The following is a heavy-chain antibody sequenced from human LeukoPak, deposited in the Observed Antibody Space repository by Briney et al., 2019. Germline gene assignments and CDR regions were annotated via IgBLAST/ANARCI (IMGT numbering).Heavy chain of an antibody. CDR3: ARGSTPQLNSGYDVTYYYYGMDV. CDR2: INHSGST. V-gene: IGHV4-34*01. Sequence: SETLSLTCAVYGGPFSDYYWSWICQPPGRGLEWIGEINHSGSTNYNPSRKSRVTISVDTSMNQFSLKLSSVTAADTAVYYCARGSTPQLNSGYDVTYYYYGMDVWGQGTTVTVSS. CDR1: GGPFSDYY. D-gene: IGHD5-12*01. J-gene: IGHJ6*02.